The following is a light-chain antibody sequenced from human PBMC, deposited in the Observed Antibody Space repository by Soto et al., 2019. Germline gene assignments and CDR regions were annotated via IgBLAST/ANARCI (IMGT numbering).Light chain of an antibody. CDR3: QQYDNIPLT. CDR2: DAS. Sequence: QSPSSLSASVGDRVTITCQASQDISDYLNWYQQKPGAAPKLLIYDASNLQAGVPSRFSGSGSGTEFTFTISSLQPEDVATYYCQQYDNIPLTFGGGTKVDIK. V-gene: IGKV1-33*01. J-gene: IGKJ4*01. CDR1: QDISDY.